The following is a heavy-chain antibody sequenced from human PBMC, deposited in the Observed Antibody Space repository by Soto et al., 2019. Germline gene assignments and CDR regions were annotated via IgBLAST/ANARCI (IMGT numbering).Heavy chain of an antibody. Sequence: PGESLKISCKGSGYSFTSYWIGWVRQMPGKGLEWMGIIYPGDSDTRYSPSFQGQVTISADKSISTAYLQWSSLKASDTAMYYCARLGGRFLEWLSPFDYWGQGTLVTVSS. D-gene: IGHD3-3*01. J-gene: IGHJ4*02. V-gene: IGHV5-51*01. CDR1: GYSFTSYW. CDR2: IYPGDSDT. CDR3: ARLGGRFLEWLSPFDY.